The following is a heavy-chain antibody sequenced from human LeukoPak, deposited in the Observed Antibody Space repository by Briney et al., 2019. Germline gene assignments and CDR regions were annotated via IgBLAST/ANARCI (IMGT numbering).Heavy chain of an antibody. Sequence: ASVKVSCKASGYTFTNYGISWVRQAPGQGLEWMAWISANNGETRSAQNLQGRVTMTTDTSTSTAYVELRSLRSDDTAVYYCARVPPSAHQMLSSDYWGQGTQVTVSS. D-gene: IGHD2-2*01. CDR1: GYTFTNYG. CDR2: ISANNGET. J-gene: IGHJ4*02. V-gene: IGHV1-18*04. CDR3: ARVPPSAHQMLSSDY.